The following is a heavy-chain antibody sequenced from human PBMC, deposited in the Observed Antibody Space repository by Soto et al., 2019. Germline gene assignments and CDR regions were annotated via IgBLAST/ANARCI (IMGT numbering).Heavy chain of an antibody. Sequence: SETLSLTCTVSGGSISNYYWSWIRQPPGKGLECIGYISYSGSTNYNTSLKSRVTISVDTSKNQFSLNLSSVTAADTAVYYCARGYTWLDYWGQGTMVSVSA. CDR3: ARGYTWLDY. D-gene: IGHD5-12*01. CDR1: GGSISNYY. CDR2: ISYSGST. V-gene: IGHV4-59*01. J-gene: IGHJ4*02.